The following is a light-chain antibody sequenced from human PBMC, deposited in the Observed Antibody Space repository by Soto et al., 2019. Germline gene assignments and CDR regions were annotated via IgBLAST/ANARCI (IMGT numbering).Light chain of an antibody. J-gene: IGKJ1*01. Sequence: DNVFTQSPGTLSLSPGERATLSCRASQSVSNNYLAWYQQKPGQAPRLLIYGASNRATGIPDRFSGSGSGTDFTLTISRLEPEDFAVYYCQQYGSSGTFGQGTKVDIK. CDR1: QSVSNNY. CDR2: GAS. CDR3: QQYGSSGT. V-gene: IGKV3-20*01.